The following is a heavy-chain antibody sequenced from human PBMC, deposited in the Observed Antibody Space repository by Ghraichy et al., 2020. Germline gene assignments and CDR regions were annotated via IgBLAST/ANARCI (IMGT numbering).Heavy chain of an antibody. CDR3: AHRRTGDQVYDY. J-gene: IGHJ4*02. CDR1: GFSLTTSGVG. CDR2: IAGNDDK. D-gene: IGHD7-27*01. Sequence: SGPTLVKPTQTLTLTCSFSGFSLTTSGVGVAWIRQSPGEALEWLALIAGNDDKRYSPSLNSRLIITKDASKNQVVLTMTNMDPGDTATYFCAHRRTGDQVYDYWGQGTLVTVSS. V-gene: IGHV2-5*01.